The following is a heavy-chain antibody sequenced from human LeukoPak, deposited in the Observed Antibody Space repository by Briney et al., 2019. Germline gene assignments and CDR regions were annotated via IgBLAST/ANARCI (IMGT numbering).Heavy chain of an antibody. CDR1: GFTFSSYS. CDR2: IKQDGSDK. V-gene: IGHV3-7*01. D-gene: IGHD6-6*01. Sequence: GGSLRLSCAASGFTFSSYSMNWVRQAPGKGLEWVANIKQDGSDKYYVDSVTGRFTISRDNAKNSLYLQMNSLRAEDTAVYYCARWATSFDLWGQGTLVTVSS. J-gene: IGHJ4*02. CDR3: ARWATSFDL.